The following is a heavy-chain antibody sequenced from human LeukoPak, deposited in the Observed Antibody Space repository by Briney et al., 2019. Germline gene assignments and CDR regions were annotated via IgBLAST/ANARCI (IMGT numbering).Heavy chain of an antibody. CDR3: AKESYSSGWADYYFDY. CDR1: GFTFSSYG. V-gene: IGHV3-30*18. D-gene: IGHD6-19*01. CDR2: ISYDGSNK. Sequence: GGSLRLSCAASGFTFSSYGMHWVRQAPGKGLEWVAVISYDGSNKYYADSVKGQFTISRDNSKNTLYLQMNSLRAEDTAVYYCAKESYSSGWADYYFDYWGQGTLVTVSS. J-gene: IGHJ4*02.